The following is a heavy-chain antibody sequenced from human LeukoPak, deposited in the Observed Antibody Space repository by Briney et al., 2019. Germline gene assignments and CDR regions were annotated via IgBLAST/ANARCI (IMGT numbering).Heavy chain of an antibody. CDR3: ARGIDDGDNWFDP. Sequence: GGSLRLSCAASGFTFDDYGMSWVRQAPGKGLEWVSGITWNGGSTGYVDSVKGRFTISRDNAKNSLYLQMNSPRAEDTALYYCARGIDDGDNWFDPWGQGTLVTVSS. J-gene: IGHJ5*02. CDR1: GFTFDDYG. D-gene: IGHD1-1*01. CDR2: ITWNGGST. V-gene: IGHV3-20*04.